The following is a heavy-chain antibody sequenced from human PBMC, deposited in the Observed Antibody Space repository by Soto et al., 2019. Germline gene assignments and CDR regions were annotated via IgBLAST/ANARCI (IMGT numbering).Heavy chain of an antibody. D-gene: IGHD3-10*01. CDR3: ARSLRPLSWFDP. CDR1: GFPFRAFA. Sequence: GGSLRLSCAASGFPFRAFAMDWVRQAPGKGLQWVSGIGGSGASIFYTDSVRGRFTISRDNSKNTLYLQMNNVRAEDTAVYFCARSLRPLSWFDPWGQGTLVTVSS. J-gene: IGHJ5*02. V-gene: IGHV3-23*01. CDR2: IGGSGASI.